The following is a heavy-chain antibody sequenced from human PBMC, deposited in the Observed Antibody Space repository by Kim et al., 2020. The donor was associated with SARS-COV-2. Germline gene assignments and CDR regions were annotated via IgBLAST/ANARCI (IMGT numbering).Heavy chain of an antibody. J-gene: IGHJ6*02. Sequence: GGSLRLSCAASGFTFSNAWMSWVRQAPGKGLEWVGRIKSKTDGGTTDYAAPVKGRFTISRDDSKNTLYLQMNSLKTEDTAVYYCTTGAGRNNLWYYGMDVWGQGTTVTVSS. D-gene: IGHD1-20*01. CDR3: TTGAGRNNLWYYGMDV. CDR2: IKSKTDGGTT. V-gene: IGHV3-15*01. CDR1: GFTFSNAW.